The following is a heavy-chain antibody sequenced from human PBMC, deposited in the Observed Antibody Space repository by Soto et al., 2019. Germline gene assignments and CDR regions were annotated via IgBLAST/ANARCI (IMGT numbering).Heavy chain of an antibody. D-gene: IGHD1-26*01. Sequence: SGGSLRLSCAASGFTFSSYAMSWVRQAPGKGLEWVSAISGSGGSTYYADSVKGRFTISRDNSKNTLYLQMNSLRAEDTAVYYCAKDHSAWENFDYWGQGTLVTVSS. CDR2: ISGSGGST. V-gene: IGHV3-23*01. CDR3: AKDHSAWENFDY. J-gene: IGHJ4*02. CDR1: GFTFSSYA.